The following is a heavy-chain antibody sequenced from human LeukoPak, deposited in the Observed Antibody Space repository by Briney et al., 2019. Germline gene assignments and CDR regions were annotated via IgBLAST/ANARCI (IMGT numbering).Heavy chain of an antibody. J-gene: IGHJ5*02. Sequence: SVKVSCKASGGTFNSYTISWVRQAPGQGLEWMGRIIPIRGIANYAQKFQGRVTITADKSTSTAYMELSSLRSEDTAVYYCARQVVPACFDPGGQGTLVTVS. CDR2: IIPIRGIA. D-gene: IGHD2-2*01. CDR3: ARQVVPACFDP. V-gene: IGHV1-69*02. CDR1: GGTFNSYT.